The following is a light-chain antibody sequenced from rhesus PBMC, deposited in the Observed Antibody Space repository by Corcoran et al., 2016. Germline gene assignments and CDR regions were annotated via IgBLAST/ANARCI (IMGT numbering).Light chain of an antibody. Sequence: DIQMTQSPSSLSASVGDTVTITCRASQGISSWLAWYQQKPGKAPKLLVYKASRLQSGVPSRFSGSGSGTDFHITISSLQSEDFATYYCQQYSSRPRTFGQGTKVEIK. CDR3: QQYSSRPRT. CDR1: QGISSW. J-gene: IGKJ1*01. CDR2: KAS. V-gene: IGKV1-22*01.